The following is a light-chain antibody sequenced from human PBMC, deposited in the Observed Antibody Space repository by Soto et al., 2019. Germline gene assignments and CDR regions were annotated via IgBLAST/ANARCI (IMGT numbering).Light chain of an antibody. Sequence: QSVLTQPASVSGSPGQSITISCTGTSSDVGGYNYVSWYQQHPGKAPKLMIYDVSNRPSGVSNRFSGSKSGNTASLTISGLQAEDEADCYCSSYTSSSYVVFGGGTQLTVL. J-gene: IGLJ2*01. CDR3: SSYTSSSYVV. CDR1: SSDVGGYNY. CDR2: DVS. V-gene: IGLV2-14*01.